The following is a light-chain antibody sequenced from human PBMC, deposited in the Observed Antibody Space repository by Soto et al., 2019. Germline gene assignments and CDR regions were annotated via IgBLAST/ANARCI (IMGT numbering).Light chain of an antibody. Sequence: QSVLTQPPSASGTPGQRVTISCSGSGSNIGVNYVYWYQQLSGDPHKLLIYDDNKRPSGIPDRFSGSKSGTSATLGITGFQTGDEADYYCGSWDSSLSAYVFGTGTKV. CDR3: GSWDSSLSAYV. CDR2: DDN. J-gene: IGLJ1*01. CDR1: GSNIGVNY. V-gene: IGLV1-51*01.